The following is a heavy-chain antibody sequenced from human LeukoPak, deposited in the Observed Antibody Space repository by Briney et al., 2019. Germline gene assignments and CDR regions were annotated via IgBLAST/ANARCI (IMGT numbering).Heavy chain of an antibody. CDR1: GFTFSSYW. Sequence: TGGSLRLSCAASGFTFSSYWMSWVRQAPGKGLEWVANIKQDGSEKYYVDSVKGRFTISRDNAKNSLYLQMNSLRAEDTAVYYCVRDDCSSISCYHNWFDPWGQGTLVTVSS. V-gene: IGHV3-7*01. CDR2: IKQDGSEK. D-gene: IGHD2-2*01. CDR3: VRDDCSSISCYHNWFDP. J-gene: IGHJ5*02.